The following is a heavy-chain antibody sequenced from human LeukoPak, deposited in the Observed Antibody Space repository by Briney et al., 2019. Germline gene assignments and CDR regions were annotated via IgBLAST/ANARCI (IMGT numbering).Heavy chain of an antibody. Sequence: PSETLSLICTVSGGSISSYYLSWIRQPAGKGLEWIGRIYAGGSTTYSPSLKSRVTMSLDTSKNQFSLRVTSVTAADTAVYYCARDSGTSGEVKFDPWGQGTLVTVSS. D-gene: IGHD3-10*01. J-gene: IGHJ5*02. CDR2: IYAGGST. CDR1: GGSISSYY. V-gene: IGHV4-4*07. CDR3: ARDSGTSGEVKFDP.